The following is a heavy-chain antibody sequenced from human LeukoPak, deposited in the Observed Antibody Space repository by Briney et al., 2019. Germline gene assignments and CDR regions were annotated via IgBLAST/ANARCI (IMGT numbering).Heavy chain of an antibody. J-gene: IGHJ5*01. D-gene: IGHD3-10*01. CDR3: APEREYYYGSGSYLRFDS. CDR2: IHPSGAST. V-gene: IGHV1-46*01. CDR1: GYTFTSYY. Sequence: ASVKVSCKASGYTFTSYYIHWVRQAPGRGLEWMGIIHPSGASTNYAQKFQGRVTMTRDTSTSTVYMELSSLRSEDTAVYYCAPEREYYYGSGSYLRFDSWGQGTLVTVSS.